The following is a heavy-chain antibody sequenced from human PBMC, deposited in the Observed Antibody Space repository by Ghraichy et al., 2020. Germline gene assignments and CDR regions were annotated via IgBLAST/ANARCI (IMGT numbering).Heavy chain of an antibody. CDR1: GFTFNNAW. J-gene: IGHJ4*02. Sequence: GGSLRLSCAASGFTFNNAWMNWVRQAPGKGLEWVGRFKSATEGGTTDYAAPVKGRFTISRDDSKNTLYLQMNSLKTEDTAVYYCTAAAPYSGGCYWGQGALVTVSS. CDR3: TAAAPYSGGCY. CDR2: FKSATEGGTT. V-gene: IGHV3-15*07. D-gene: IGHD6-19*01.